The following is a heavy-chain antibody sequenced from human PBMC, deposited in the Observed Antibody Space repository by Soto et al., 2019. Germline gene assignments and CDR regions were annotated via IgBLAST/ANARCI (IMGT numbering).Heavy chain of an antibody. CDR3: VREMGTRSGPHNFFDY. V-gene: IGHV1-18*01. J-gene: IGHJ4*02. CDR2: ISPNSGAT. Sequence: QVQLVQSEGELRQPGASVTVSCRASGYTFTSYCIIWVRQAPGQVLEWMGYISPNSGATTYAQNLQGRLTLTTETSMSTAYMELRSLRSDDTAIYYCVREMGTRSGPHNFFDYWGLGALVNVSS. D-gene: IGHD6-25*01. CDR1: GYTFTSYC.